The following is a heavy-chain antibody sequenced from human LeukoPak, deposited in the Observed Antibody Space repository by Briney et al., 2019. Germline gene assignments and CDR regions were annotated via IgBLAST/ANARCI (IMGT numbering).Heavy chain of an antibody. V-gene: IGHV3-21*04. D-gene: IGHD2-21*01. CDR3: ARGLVGAAVEGLCDY. J-gene: IGHJ4*02. CDR2: ISSSSSYI. Sequence: GGSLRLSCAASGFTFSSMNWVRQAPGKGLEWVSSISSSSSYIYYADSMKGRFTISRDNAKNSLYLQMNSLRSEDMAFYYCARGLVGAAVEGLCDYWGQGTLVTVSS. CDR1: GFTFSS.